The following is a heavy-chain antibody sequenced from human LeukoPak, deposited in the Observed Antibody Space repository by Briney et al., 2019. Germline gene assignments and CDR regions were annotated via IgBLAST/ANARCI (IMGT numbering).Heavy chain of an antibody. V-gene: IGHV3-23*01. Sequence: GVSLRLSCAASGFTFSSYAMSWVRQAPGKGLEWVSAISGSGGSTYYADSVKRRFTISRDNSKNTLYLQMNTLRAEDTAVYYAAKDPLSPEYYYYYYGMDVWGQGTTVTVSS. D-gene: IGHD1-14*01. CDR2: ISGSGGST. CDR3: AKDPLSPEYYYYYYGMDV. J-gene: IGHJ6*02. CDR1: GFTFSSYA.